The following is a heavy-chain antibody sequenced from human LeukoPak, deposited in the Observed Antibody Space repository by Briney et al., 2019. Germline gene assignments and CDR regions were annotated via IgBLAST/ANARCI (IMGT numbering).Heavy chain of an antibody. D-gene: IGHD2-2*01. CDR3: ARDLKTAMDYFDY. Sequence: PGGSLRLSCAASGFSFSNYAMSWVRQAPGKGLEWVSAISGRGANTYYADSVKGRFTISRDNSKNTLFLQMNSLRPEDTAVYYCARDLKTAMDYFDYWGQGALVTVSS. J-gene: IGHJ4*02. CDR1: GFSFSNYA. V-gene: IGHV3-23*01. CDR2: ISGRGANT.